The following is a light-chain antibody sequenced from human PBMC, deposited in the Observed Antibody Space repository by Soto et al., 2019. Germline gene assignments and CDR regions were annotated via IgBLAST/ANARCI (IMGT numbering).Light chain of an antibody. CDR1: QSVSSY. V-gene: IGKV3-15*01. Sequence: EIVLTQSPATLSLSPGERATLSCRASQSVSSYLAWYQQKPGQGPRLLIYAASTRATGIPARFSGSGSGTEFSLTISSLQSEDFAVYYCQQYINWPRTFGQGTKVEIK. J-gene: IGKJ1*01. CDR3: QQYINWPRT. CDR2: AAS.